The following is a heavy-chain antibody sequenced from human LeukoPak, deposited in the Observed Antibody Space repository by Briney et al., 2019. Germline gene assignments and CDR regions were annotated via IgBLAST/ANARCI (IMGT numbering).Heavy chain of an antibody. Sequence: PGGSLRLSCAASGFTFSHYGIHWVRQAPGEGLEWVAVISYDGSNKYYADSVKGRFTISRDNSKNTLYLQMNSLRAEDTAVYYCAKVGSSGLYFDYWGQGTLVTVSS. CDR3: AKVGSSGLYFDY. D-gene: IGHD6-19*01. V-gene: IGHV3-30*18. J-gene: IGHJ4*02. CDR1: GFTFSHYG. CDR2: ISYDGSNK.